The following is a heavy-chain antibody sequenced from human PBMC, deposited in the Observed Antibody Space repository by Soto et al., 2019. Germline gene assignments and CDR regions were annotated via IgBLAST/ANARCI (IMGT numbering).Heavy chain of an antibody. CDR2: ITSDSNTI. CDR1: GFTFSNSE. D-gene: IGHD3-22*01. V-gene: IGHV3-48*03. Sequence: EVQLVESGGGLVQPGGSLRLSCAASGFTFSNSEMNWFRQAPGKGLEWVSHITSDSNTIYYADSVKGRFTISRDNAESSLYLQMNSLRAEDTAVYYCARSSGHYRPFDSWGQGTLVVVSS. J-gene: IGHJ4*02. CDR3: ARSSGHYRPFDS.